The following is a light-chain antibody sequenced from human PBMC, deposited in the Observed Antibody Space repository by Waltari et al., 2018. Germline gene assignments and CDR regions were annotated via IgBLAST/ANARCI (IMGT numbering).Light chain of an antibody. J-gene: IGLJ3*02. V-gene: IGLV3-19*01. CDR3: HSRDTMSTRV. CDR2: GQD. CDR1: SLRRYY. Sequence: SSELTQDPAVSVALGQTVRITCQGDSLRRYYASWYQQRPGQAPRLVLYGQDNRPSGIPDRFAGSTSGDTASWTITGAQAEDEADYYCHSRDTMSTRVFGGGTRLTV.